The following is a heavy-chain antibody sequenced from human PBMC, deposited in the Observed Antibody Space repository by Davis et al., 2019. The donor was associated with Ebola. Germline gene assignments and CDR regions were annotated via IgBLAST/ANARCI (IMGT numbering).Heavy chain of an antibody. CDR2: ISISSGFT. Sequence: GESLKISCAASGCSFSDYYMSWIRQAPGKGLEWVSYISISSGFTNYADSVKGRFTISRDNAKNSLYLQMNSLRAEDTAVYYCARGPRKMATTNFDYWGQGTLVTVSS. CDR3: ARGPRKMATTNFDY. CDR1: GCSFSDYY. J-gene: IGHJ4*02. V-gene: IGHV3-11*06. D-gene: IGHD5-24*01.